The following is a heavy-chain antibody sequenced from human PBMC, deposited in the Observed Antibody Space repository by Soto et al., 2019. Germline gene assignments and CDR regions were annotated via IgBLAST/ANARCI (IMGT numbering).Heavy chain of an antibody. Sequence: VQLQESGEGLLKPSETLSLTCTVSRGSVSSYHWTWIRQSPGKGLEWIGHIYYNGSTDYNPSLKSRRTVSVSTSKRQFSLRLTSVTAADTAVYYCAREFFWRSSSSPTYYYYLDVWGKGTTVTVSS. CDR1: RGSVSSYH. J-gene: IGHJ6*03. D-gene: IGHD6-6*01. V-gene: IGHV4-59*02. CDR3: AREFFWRSSSSPTYYYYLDV. CDR2: IYYNGST.